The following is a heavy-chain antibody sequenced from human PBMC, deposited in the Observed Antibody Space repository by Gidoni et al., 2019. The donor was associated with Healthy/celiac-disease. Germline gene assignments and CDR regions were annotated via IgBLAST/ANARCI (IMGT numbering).Heavy chain of an antibody. D-gene: IGHD1-26*01. Sequence: QLVQSGAEVKKPGSSVKVSCKASGGTFSSYTISWVRQAPGQGLEWMGRIIPILGIANYAQKFQGRVTITADKSTSTAYMELSSLRSEDTAVYYCASQLPSDSGSYLRDVYWGQGTLVTVSS. J-gene: IGHJ4*02. CDR2: IIPILGIA. CDR3: ASQLPSDSGSYLRDVY. CDR1: GGTFSSYT. V-gene: IGHV1-69*02.